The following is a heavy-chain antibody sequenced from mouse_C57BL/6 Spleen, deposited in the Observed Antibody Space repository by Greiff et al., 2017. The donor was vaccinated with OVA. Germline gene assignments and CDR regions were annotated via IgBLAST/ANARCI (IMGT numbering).Heavy chain of an antibody. CDR2: IWRGGST. CDR1: GFSLTSYG. V-gene: IGHV2-2*01. J-gene: IGHJ4*01. D-gene: IGHD1-1*01. CDR3: ARNSGSSSLAMDY. Sequence: VQLQQSGPGLVQPSQSLSITCTVSGFSLTSYGVHWVRQSPGKGLEWLGVIWRGGSTDYNAAFISRLSISKDNSKSQVFFKMNSLQADDTAIYYCARNSGSSSLAMDYWGQGTSVTVSS.